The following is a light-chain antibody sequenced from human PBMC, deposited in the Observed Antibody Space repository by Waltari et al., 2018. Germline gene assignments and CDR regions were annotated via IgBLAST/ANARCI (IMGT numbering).Light chain of an antibody. V-gene: IGKV1-39*01. CDR1: QSINNL. CDR3: QQSYNSPVT. CDR2: GAS. J-gene: IGKJ4*01. Sequence: DIQMTQSPSSLSASVGARVTINCRASQSINNLLNWYQQKPGRAPEVLIYGASTLQSGVPSRFSGSGSGTGFTLTINNLQPEDFATYYCQQSYNSPVTFGGGTKVEIK.